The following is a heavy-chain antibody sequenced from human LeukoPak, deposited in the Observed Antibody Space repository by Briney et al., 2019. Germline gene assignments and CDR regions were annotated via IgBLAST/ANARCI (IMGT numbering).Heavy chain of an antibody. CDR2: IGTSGDT. D-gene: IGHD6-19*01. CDR3: SRVGTSGWPNYFDS. Sequence: GGSLRLSCAASGFTFSSYDMHWVRQVTGKGLEWVSVIGTSGDTYYADSVKGRFTISRENAKNSLYLQMNSLTARDTAVYYCSRVGTSGWPNYFDSWGQGTLVTVSS. J-gene: IGHJ4*02. V-gene: IGHV3-13*04. CDR1: GFTFSSYD.